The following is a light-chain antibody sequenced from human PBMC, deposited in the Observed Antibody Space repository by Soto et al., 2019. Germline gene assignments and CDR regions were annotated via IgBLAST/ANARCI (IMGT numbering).Light chain of an antibody. CDR3: SSYSISTAYL. Sequence: QSALTQPASVSGSPRQSITISCAGTSSDVGSYNYVSWYQQHPGKAPKLMIYEVSNRPSGVSSRFSGSKSGNTAYLTISGLQAEDETDYFCSSYSISTAYLFGTGTKVTVL. CDR2: EVS. J-gene: IGLJ1*01. CDR1: SSDVGSYNY. V-gene: IGLV2-14*01.